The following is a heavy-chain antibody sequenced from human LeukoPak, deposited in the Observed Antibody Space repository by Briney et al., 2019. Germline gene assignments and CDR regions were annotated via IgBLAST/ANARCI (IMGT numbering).Heavy chain of an antibody. D-gene: IGHD1-14*01. Sequence: ASVKVSCKASGYTFTVFYLHWVRQAPGQGLEWMGWINPNSGGTNYAQKFQGRVTMTRDTSISTVYMELSRLRSDDTAVYYCARSKVYPNDYWGQGTLVTVSS. CDR3: ARSKVYPNDY. J-gene: IGHJ4*02. CDR1: GYTFTVFY. V-gene: IGHV1-2*02. CDR2: INPNSGGT.